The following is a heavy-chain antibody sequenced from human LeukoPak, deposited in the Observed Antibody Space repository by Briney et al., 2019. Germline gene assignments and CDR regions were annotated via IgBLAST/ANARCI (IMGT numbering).Heavy chain of an antibody. V-gene: IGHV4-39*02. Sequence: SSETLSLTCTVSGGSISSSSYYWGWIRQPPGKGLEWIGSIYYSGSTYYNPSLKSRVTISVDTSKNQFSLKLSSVTAADTAVYYCARDRMGAILYLDSWGQGTLVTVSS. D-gene: IGHD1-26*01. CDR1: GGSISSSSYY. J-gene: IGHJ4*02. CDR2: IYYSGST. CDR3: ARDRMGAILYLDS.